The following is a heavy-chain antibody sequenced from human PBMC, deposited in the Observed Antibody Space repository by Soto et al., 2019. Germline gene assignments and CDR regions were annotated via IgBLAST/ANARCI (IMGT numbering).Heavy chain of an antibody. Sequence: VQLVESGGGLIQPGGSLRLSCAASGFTVSSNYMSWVRQAPGKGLEWVSYISSSSSYTNYADSVKGRFTISRDNAKNSLYLQMNSLRAEDTAVYYCARAGALRWTGGSGWSLDWGQGTLVTVSS. CDR3: ARAGALRWTGGSGWSLD. V-gene: IGHV3-11*06. D-gene: IGHD6-19*01. J-gene: IGHJ4*02. CDR2: ISSSSSYT. CDR1: GFTVSSNY.